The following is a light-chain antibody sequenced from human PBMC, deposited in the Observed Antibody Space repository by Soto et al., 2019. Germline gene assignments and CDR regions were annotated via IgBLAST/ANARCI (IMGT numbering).Light chain of an antibody. CDR2: DAS. CDR1: QTISNW. J-gene: IGKJ1*01. Sequence: DIQMTQSASTLSASVGDIVTISCRASQTISNWLARYQQKPGKAPKLLIYDASSLESGVPSRFICSRSATEFTLTIGSLQPEDFANDYCQKYNSFWTFGHGTKVESK. CDR3: QKYNSFWT. V-gene: IGKV1-5*01.